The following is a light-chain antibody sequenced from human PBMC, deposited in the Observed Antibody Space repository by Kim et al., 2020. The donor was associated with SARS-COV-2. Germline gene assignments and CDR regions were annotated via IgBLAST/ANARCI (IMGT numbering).Light chain of an antibody. J-gene: IGKJ4*01. CDR2: SAS. CDR1: QGIKTY. Sequence: QLTQSPSSLSASVGDSVTLTCRAGQGIKTYLAWYQQQPGKAPKLLIYSASTLQIGVPSRFSGSGSGTDFTLTITNLQPEDFATYYCQHYHSYPLTFGGGTKVDIK. V-gene: IGKV1-9*01. CDR3: QHYHSYPLT.